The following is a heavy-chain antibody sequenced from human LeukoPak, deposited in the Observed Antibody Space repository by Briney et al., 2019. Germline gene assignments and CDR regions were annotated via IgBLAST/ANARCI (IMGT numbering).Heavy chain of an antibody. CDR3: ARVGEQALSFDY. Sequence: GGSLRLSCAASGFTVSSNYMTWVRQAPGKGLEWVSVIYSGGTTYYADSVKGRFTISRDNSKNTVSLQMNSLRVEDTAMYYCARVGEQALSFDYWGQGSLVTVSS. CDR1: GFTVSSNY. CDR2: IYSGGTT. V-gene: IGHV3-66*01. J-gene: IGHJ4*02. D-gene: IGHD1-26*01.